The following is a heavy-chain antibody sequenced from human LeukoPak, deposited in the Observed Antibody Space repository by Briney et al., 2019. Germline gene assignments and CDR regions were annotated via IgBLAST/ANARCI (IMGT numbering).Heavy chain of an antibody. Sequence: ASVKVSCKASGYTFTSYDINWVRQAPGQGLEWMGRINPNTGVTNYAQNFQGRVTMTRDTSISTAYMDLTRLRSDDTAVYYCAKEGGTARRIDFWGQGTLVTVSS. CDR1: GYTFTSYD. CDR3: AKEGGTARRIDF. CDR2: INPNTGVT. V-gene: IGHV1-2*06. J-gene: IGHJ4*02. D-gene: IGHD6-6*01.